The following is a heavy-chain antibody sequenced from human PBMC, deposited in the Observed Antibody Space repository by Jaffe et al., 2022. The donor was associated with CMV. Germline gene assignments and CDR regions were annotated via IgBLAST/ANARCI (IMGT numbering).Heavy chain of an antibody. V-gene: IGHV4-39*01. Sequence: QLQLQESGPGLVKPSETLSLTCTVSGGSISSSSYYWGWIRQPPGKGLEWIGSIYYSGSTYYNPSLKSRVTISVDTSKNQFSLKLSSVTAADTAVYYCARHGPYKAVAGDFDYWGQGTLVTVSS. CDR3: ARHGPYKAVAGDFDY. CDR1: GGSISSSSYY. CDR2: IYYSGST. D-gene: IGHD6-19*01. J-gene: IGHJ4*02.